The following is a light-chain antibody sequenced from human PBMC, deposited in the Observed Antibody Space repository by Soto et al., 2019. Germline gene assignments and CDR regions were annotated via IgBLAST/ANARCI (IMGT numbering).Light chain of an antibody. V-gene: IGLV2-14*01. Sequence: QSVLTQPAPVSGSPGQSITISCTGTSSDVGGYNYVSWYQQHPGKAPNLMIYEVSNRPSGVSNRFSGSKSGNTASLTISGLQAEDEADYYCSSYTSSSTYVFGTGTKVTVL. J-gene: IGLJ1*01. CDR3: SSYTSSSTYV. CDR2: EVS. CDR1: SSDVGGYNY.